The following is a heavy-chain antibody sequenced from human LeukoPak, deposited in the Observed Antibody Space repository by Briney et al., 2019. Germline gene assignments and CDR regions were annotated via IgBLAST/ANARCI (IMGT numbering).Heavy chain of an antibody. V-gene: IGHV3-20*04. CDR1: GVTFGDYG. CDR3: GKDMSPGGLDN. Sequence: WPGGSLRLSCAASGVTFGDYGMSWVRQAPGKGLEWVSGINRNGDSTGYADFVKGRFTISRDNAKNSLYLQMNSLRAEDTALYYCGKDMSPGGLDNWGQGTLVTVSS. D-gene: IGHD3-10*01. J-gene: IGHJ4*02. CDR2: INRNGDST.